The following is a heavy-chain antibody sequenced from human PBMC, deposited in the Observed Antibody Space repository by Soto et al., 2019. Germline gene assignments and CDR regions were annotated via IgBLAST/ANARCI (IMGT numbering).Heavy chain of an antibody. CDR3: AMKHAFDGTGYDYFDY. CDR1: VFSFNDSD. D-gene: IGHD2-8*02. CDR2: ISSRGIPM. J-gene: IGHJ4*02. Sequence: VVSRRRSCLFSVFSFNDSDITWFLQAPVKGLEYVSSISSRGIPMFYGPSFRGRFTISRDNTKNSVYLQLNNLRVEDTSLYYCAMKHAFDGTGYDYFDYRGKGNVITVSS. V-gene: IGHV3-21*01.